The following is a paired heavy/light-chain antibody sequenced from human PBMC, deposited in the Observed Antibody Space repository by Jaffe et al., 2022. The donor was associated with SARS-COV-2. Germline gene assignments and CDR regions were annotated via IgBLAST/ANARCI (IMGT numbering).Light chain of an antibody. J-gene: IGKJ2*01. CDR2: WVS. CDR3: MQHTQWPHT. V-gene: IGKV2-30*01. Sequence: DVVMTQSPLSLSVTLGQSASISCRSSQSLVNSDGNTYLDWFQQRPGQSPGRLIYWVSNRDSGVPDRFSGSGSGTDFTLKISRVEAEDVGVYYCMQHTQWPHTFGQGTKLEIK. CDR1: QSLVNSDGNTY.
Heavy chain of an antibody. J-gene: IGHJ4*02. CDR3: ASYQGF. Sequence: EVQLVDSGGGIVQPGGSLRLSCAASGFTFRTHWMYWVRQAPGMGLVWVSGISPDGSNTDCADSVKGRFTITRDNAKNTLYLQMNSLRVEDTAVYYCASYQGFWGQGTLVTVSS. CDR1: GFTFRTHW. V-gene: IGHV3-74*01. CDR2: ISPDGSNT. D-gene: IGHD2-2*01.